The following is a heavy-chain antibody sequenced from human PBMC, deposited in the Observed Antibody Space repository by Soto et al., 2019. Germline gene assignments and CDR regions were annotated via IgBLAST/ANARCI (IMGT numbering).Heavy chain of an antibody. CDR2: IYHSGRS. Sequence: PSETLSLTCTVSGGSISSYYWSWIRQPPGKGLEWIGYIYHSGRSYYNPSLKSRVTISVDTSKNHFSLKLSSVTAADTAVYYCARGGQYNWNYGWFDPWGQGTLVTVSS. D-gene: IGHD1-7*01. CDR3: ARGGQYNWNYGWFDP. J-gene: IGHJ5*02. V-gene: IGHV4-59*08. CDR1: GGSISSYY.